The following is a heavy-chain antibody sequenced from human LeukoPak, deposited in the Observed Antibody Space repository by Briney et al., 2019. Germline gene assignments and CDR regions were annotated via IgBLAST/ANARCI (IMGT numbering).Heavy chain of an antibody. V-gene: IGHV1-69*13. CDR2: IIPIFGTA. J-gene: IGHJ3*02. CDR1: GGTFSSYA. CDR3: ASPLADDGYNYVGAFDI. Sequence: ASVKVSCKASGGTFSSYAISWVRQAPGQGLEWMGGIIPIFGTANYAQKFQGRVTITADESTSTAYMELSSLRSEDTAVYYCASPLADDGYNYVGAFDIWGQGTMVTVSS. D-gene: IGHD5-24*01.